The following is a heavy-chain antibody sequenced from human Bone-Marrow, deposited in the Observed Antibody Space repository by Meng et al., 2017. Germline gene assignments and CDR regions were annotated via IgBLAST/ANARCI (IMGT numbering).Heavy chain of an antibody. V-gene: IGHV3-30*04. CDR2: ISYDGSNK. CDR1: GFTFSSYA. D-gene: IGHD3-10*01. CDR3: ARDLRRSRDFYGSGSYIRYYYYGMDV. J-gene: IGHJ6*02. Sequence: GESLKISCAASGFTFSSYAMHWVRQAPGKGLEWVAVISYDGSNKYYADSVKGRFTISRDNSKNTLYLQMNSLRAEDTAVYYCARDLRRSRDFYGSGSYIRYYYYGMDVWGQGTTVTVSS.